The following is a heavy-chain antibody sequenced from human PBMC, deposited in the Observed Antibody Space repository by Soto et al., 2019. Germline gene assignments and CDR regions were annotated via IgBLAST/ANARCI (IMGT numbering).Heavy chain of an antibody. V-gene: IGHV3-23*01. Sequence: EVQLLESGGGLVQPGGSLRLSCAASGFTFSSYAMSWVRQAPGKALEWVSAISGSGGSTYYADSVKGRFTISRDNSKNTLYLQMNSLRAEDTAVYYCAKDGRYYYYGMDVWGQGTTVTVSS. CDR3: AKDGRYYYYGMDV. CDR2: ISGSGGST. CDR1: GFTFSSYA. J-gene: IGHJ6*02.